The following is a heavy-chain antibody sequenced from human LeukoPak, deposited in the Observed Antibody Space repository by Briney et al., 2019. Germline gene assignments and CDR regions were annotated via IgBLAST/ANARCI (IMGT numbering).Heavy chain of an antibody. D-gene: IGHD4-23*01. V-gene: IGHV3-21*04. J-gene: IGHJ4*02. CDR1: GFTFSSYS. Sequence: PGGSLRLSCAASGFTFSSYSMNWVRQAPGKGLEWVSSISSSSSYIYYADSVKGRFTISRDNAKNSLYLQMNSLRAEDTAVYYCARVDDYGGNSVGYWGQGTLVTVSS. CDR3: ARVDDYGGNSVGY. CDR2: ISSSSSYI.